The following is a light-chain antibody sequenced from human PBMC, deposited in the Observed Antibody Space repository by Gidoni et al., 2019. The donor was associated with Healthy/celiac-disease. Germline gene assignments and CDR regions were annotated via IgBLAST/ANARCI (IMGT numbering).Light chain of an antibody. J-gene: IGKJ4*01. CDR2: GAS. V-gene: IGKV3-20*01. CDR1: QSVSSSY. CDR3: QQYCSSPFT. Sequence: EMVLTQSPGTLSLSPGKRATLSCRASQSVSSSYLAWYQQKPGQAPRLLIYGASSRATGIPYRFSGSGSGTDFTLTISILDPEDFAVYYCQQYCSSPFTFGGGTKVEIK.